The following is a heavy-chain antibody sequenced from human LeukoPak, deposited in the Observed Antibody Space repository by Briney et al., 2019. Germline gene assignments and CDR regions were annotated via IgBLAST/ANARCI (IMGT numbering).Heavy chain of an antibody. CDR3: ARAVQTSIAARPDRDAFDI. Sequence: GGSLRLSCAASGFTFSSYAMSWVRQAPGKGLEWVSAISGSGGSTYYANSVKGRFTISRDNSKNTLYLQMGSLRAEDMAVYYCARAVQTSIAARPDRDAFDIWGQGTMVTVSS. CDR2: ISGSGGST. CDR1: GFTFSSYA. D-gene: IGHD6-6*01. V-gene: IGHV3-64*01. J-gene: IGHJ3*02.